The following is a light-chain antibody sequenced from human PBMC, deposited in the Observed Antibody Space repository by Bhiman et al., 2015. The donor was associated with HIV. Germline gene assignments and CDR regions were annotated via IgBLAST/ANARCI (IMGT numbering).Light chain of an antibody. V-gene: IGLV6-57*01. CDR2: EDN. J-gene: IGLJ3*02. CDR1: SGSIATNY. Sequence: NFMLTQPHSVSESPGKTVTISCTRSSGSIATNYVQWYHQRPGSSPATVIYEDNQRPSGVPDRFSGSIDSSSKSASLTISGLKTEDEADYYCKSYHSSNHWVFGGGTKLTVL. CDR3: KSYHSSNHWV.